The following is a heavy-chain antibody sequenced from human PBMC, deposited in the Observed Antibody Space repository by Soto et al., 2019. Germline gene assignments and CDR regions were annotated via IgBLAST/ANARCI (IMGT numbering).Heavy chain of an antibody. CDR3: AKDGLGYCSSTSCPIDY. CDR1: GFTFSSYG. Sequence: PGGSLRLSCAASGFTFSSYGMHWVRQAPGKGLEWVAVISYDGSNKYYADSVKGRFTISRDNSKNTLYLQMNSLRAEDTAVYYCAKDGLGYCSSTSCPIDYWGQGTLVTVSS. V-gene: IGHV3-30*18. CDR2: ISYDGSNK. D-gene: IGHD2-2*03. J-gene: IGHJ4*02.